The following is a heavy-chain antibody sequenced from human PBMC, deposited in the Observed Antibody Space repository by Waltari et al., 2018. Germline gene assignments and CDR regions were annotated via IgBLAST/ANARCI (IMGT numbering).Heavy chain of an antibody. CDR1: GFTFSSSW. Sequence: EVQLVESGGGLVQPGGSLRPSCAASGFTFSSSWMSWVRQAPGKGLEWVANLKQDGSEKYYVDSVKGRFTISRDNAKNSLYLQMNSLRAEDTAVYYCASEKQQLADLDYWGQGTLVTVSS. CDR2: LKQDGSEK. V-gene: IGHV3-7*01. CDR3: ASEKQQLADLDY. J-gene: IGHJ4*02. D-gene: IGHD6-13*01.